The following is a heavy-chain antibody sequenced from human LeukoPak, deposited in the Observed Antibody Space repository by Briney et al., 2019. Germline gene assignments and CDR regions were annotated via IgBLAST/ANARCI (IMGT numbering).Heavy chain of an antibody. CDR3: ARDRRGVGYRPQYYYYYYMDV. J-gene: IGHJ6*03. CDR2: IKQDGSEK. D-gene: IGHD5-24*01. CDR1: GFTFNTFD. V-gene: IGHV3-7*01. Sequence: PGGSLRLSCTASGFTFNTFDMSWVRQAPGKGLEWVANIKQDGSEKYYVDSVKGRFTISRDNAKNSLYLQMNSLRAEDTAVYYCARDRRGVGYRPQYYYYYYMDVWGKGTTVTVSS.